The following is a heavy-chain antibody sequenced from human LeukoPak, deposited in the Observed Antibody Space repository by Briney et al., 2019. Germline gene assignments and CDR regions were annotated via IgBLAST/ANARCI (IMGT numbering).Heavy chain of an antibody. CDR1: GFTFSNYA. D-gene: IGHD3-22*01. CDR3: AKDYYDSSGYYYGWFDP. V-gene: IGHV3-23*01. CDR2: ISGSGGST. Sequence: PGRSLRLSCAASGFTFSNYAMSWVRQAPGKGLEWVSVISGSGGSTYYADSVKGRFTISRDNSKNTLYLQMNSLRAEDTAVYYCAKDYYDSSGYYYGWFDPWGQGTLVTVSS. J-gene: IGHJ5*02.